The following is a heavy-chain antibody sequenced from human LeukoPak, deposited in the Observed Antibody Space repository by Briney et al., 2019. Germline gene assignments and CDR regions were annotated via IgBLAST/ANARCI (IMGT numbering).Heavy chain of an antibody. CDR2: ISDSGGST. D-gene: IGHD2-21*02. J-gene: IGHJ4*02. Sequence: PGGSLRLSCAASGFTFSNYAMSWVRQAPGKGLQWVSTISDSGGSTYYADSVKGRFTISRDKSKNTLYLQMNSLRAEDTAVYYCARDRLTYCGGDCGLDYWGQGTLVTVSS. CDR1: GFTFSNYA. CDR3: ARDRLTYCGGDCGLDY. V-gene: IGHV3-23*01.